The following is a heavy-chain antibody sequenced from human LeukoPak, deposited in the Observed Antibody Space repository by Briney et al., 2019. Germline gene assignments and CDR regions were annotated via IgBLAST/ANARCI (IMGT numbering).Heavy chain of an antibody. CDR1: AFTVNSNY. Sequence: PGGSLRLSCAPSAFTVNSNYMTWVRQAPGQGLEWVSVIYSHGGTFYADSVRGRFTISRDNSRNMLYLQMNSLRAEDTALYYCARGPYRGVYSLGAFDIWGQGTMVTVSS. V-gene: IGHV3-66*01. CDR2: IYSHGGT. D-gene: IGHD5-24*01. CDR3: ARGPYRGVYSLGAFDI. J-gene: IGHJ3*02.